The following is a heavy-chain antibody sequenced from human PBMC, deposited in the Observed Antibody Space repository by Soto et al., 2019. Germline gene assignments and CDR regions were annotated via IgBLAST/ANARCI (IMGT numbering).Heavy chain of an antibody. CDR3: ARDGGSSGYYPLYYSDY. CDR1: GFTFSSYA. D-gene: IGHD3-22*01. CDR2: ISYDGSNK. Sequence: GSLSLSCASSGFTFSSYAMHWVRQAPGKGLEWVAVISYDGSNKYYADSVKGRFTISRDNSKNTLYLQMNSLRAEDTAVYYCARDGGSSGYYPLYYSDYWGQGTLVTVSS. V-gene: IGHV3-30-3*01. J-gene: IGHJ4*02.